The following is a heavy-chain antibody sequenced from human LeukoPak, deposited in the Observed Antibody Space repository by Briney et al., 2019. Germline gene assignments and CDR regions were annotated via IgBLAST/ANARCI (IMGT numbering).Heavy chain of an antibody. V-gene: IGHV4-34*01. Sequence: SETLSLTCAVYGGSFSNYYWSWIRQPPGKGLEWIGEINHSGSTNYNPSLKSRVTISVDTSKNQFSLKLSSVTAADTAVYYCARFRYYDSSGYYSDAFDIWGQGTMVTVSS. J-gene: IGHJ3*02. CDR1: GGSFSNYY. CDR2: INHSGST. CDR3: ARFRYYDSSGYYSDAFDI. D-gene: IGHD3-22*01.